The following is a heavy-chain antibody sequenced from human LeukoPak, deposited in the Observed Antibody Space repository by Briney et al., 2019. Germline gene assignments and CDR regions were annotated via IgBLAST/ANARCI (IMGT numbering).Heavy chain of an antibody. CDR2: FDPEDGET. CDR1: GYTLTELS. CDR3: ARGGDYDYVWGSYPLDY. D-gene: IGHD3-16*02. J-gene: IGHJ4*02. V-gene: IGHV1-24*01. Sequence: ASVKVSCKVSGYTLTELSMHWVRQAPGKGLEWMGGFDPEDGETIYAQKFQGRVTMTEDTSTDTAYMELSSLRSEDTAVYYCARGGDYDYVWGSYPLDYWGQGTLVTVSS.